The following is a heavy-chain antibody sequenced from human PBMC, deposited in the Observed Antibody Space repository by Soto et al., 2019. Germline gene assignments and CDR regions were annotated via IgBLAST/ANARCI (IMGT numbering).Heavy chain of an antibody. CDR2: ISHSGGTT. CDR3: AKGGGQSWNFDY. D-gene: IGHD3-16*01. CDR1: GFTFNNYA. V-gene: IGHV3-23*01. J-gene: IGHJ4*01. Sequence: PGGSLRLSCVSSGFTFNNYAMHWVRRPPGKGLEWVSSISHSGGTTYYTDSVKGRFSISRDSLLNTLYLQMNSLRAEDTAVYYCAKGGGQSWNFDYWGHGTLVTVSS.